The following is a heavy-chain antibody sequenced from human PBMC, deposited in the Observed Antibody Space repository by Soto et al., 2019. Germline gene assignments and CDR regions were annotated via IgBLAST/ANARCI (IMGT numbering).Heavy chain of an antibody. CDR3: ARAAGAKGVAARAFDI. J-gene: IGHJ3*02. CDR1: GGSISSSNW. V-gene: IGHV4-4*02. D-gene: IGHD1-26*01. Sequence: SETLSLTCAVSGGSISSSNWWSWVRQPPGKGLEWIGEIYHSGSTNYNPSLKSRVTISVDKSKNQFSLKLSSVTAADTAVYYCARAAGAKGVAARAFDIWGQGTMVTVSS. CDR2: IYHSGST.